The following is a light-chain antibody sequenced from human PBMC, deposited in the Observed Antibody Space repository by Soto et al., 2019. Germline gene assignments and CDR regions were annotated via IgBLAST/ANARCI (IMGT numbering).Light chain of an antibody. CDR2: DVS. CDR1: SSDVGGYNY. J-gene: IGLJ1*01. CDR3: CSYAGSYTHYV. Sequence: QSVLTQPRSVSGSPGQSVTISCTGTSSDVGGYNYVSWYQQHPGKAPKLMIYDVSKRPSGVPDRFSGSKSGNTASLTIFGLQAEDEADYYCCSYAGSYTHYVFGTGTKLTVL. V-gene: IGLV2-11*01.